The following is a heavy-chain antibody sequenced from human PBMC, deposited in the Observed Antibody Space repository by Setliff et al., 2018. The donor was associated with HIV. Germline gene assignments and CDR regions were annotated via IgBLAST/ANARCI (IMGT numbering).Heavy chain of an antibody. CDR2: INHSGST. J-gene: IGHJ4*02. CDR1: GGSFSGYY. Sequence: PSETLSLTCAVYGGSFSGYYWSWIRQPPGKGLEWIGEINHSGSTNYNPSLKSRVTISVDTSKNQFSLKLSSVTAADTAAYYCAIRGSSGWYVGGYFDYWGQGTLVTVSS. CDR3: AIRGSSGWYVGGYFDY. V-gene: IGHV4-34*01. D-gene: IGHD6-19*01.